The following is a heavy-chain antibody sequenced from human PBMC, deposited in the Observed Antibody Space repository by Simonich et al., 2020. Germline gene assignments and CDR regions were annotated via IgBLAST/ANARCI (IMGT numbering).Heavy chain of an antibody. CDR1: GGSISSSSYY. CDR2: IYYSGGT. CDR3: ARHAGFAFDI. J-gene: IGHJ3*02. Sequence: QLQLQESGPGLVKPSETLSLTCTVSGGSISSSSYYWGWIRQPPGKGREWSGSIYYSGGTYYNPSLKSRVTISVDTSKNQFSLKLSSVTAADTAVYYCARHAGFAFDIWGQGTMVTVSS. D-gene: IGHD6-13*01. V-gene: IGHV4-39*01.